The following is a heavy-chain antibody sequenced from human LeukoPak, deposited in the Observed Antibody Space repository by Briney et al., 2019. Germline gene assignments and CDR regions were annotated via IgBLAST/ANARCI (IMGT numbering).Heavy chain of an antibody. D-gene: IGHD3-9*01. Sequence: GGSLRLSCAASGFTFSSYSMNWVRQAPGKGLEWVSYISSSSSTIYYADSVKGRFTISRDNAKNSLYLQMNSLRAEDTAVYYCARVSNYDILTGLFYWGQGTLDTVSS. CDR3: ARVSNYDILTGLFY. CDR2: ISSSSSTI. V-gene: IGHV3-48*01. J-gene: IGHJ4*02. CDR1: GFTFSSYS.